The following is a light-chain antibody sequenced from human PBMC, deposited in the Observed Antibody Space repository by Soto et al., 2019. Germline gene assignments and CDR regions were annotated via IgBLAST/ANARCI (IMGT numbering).Light chain of an antibody. CDR1: QSIASSY. CDR2: RTF. Sequence: EIVLTQSPGTLSLSPGQRATLSCRASQSIASSYLAWYQQKPGQPPRLLLYRTFNRATGIPDRFSGSGSGTDFTLTISRLEPEDFAVYFCQQYGGPPLFGGGTTVEI. CDR3: QQYGGPPL. J-gene: IGKJ4*01. V-gene: IGKV3-20*01.